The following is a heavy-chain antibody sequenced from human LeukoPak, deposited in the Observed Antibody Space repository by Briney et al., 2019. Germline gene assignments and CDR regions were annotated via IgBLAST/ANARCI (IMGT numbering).Heavy chain of an antibody. D-gene: IGHD6-19*01. J-gene: IGHJ4*02. Sequence: PGGSLRLSCATSGFTLSSYSMNWVRQAPGKGVEWVSYISSGSTTIYYADSVKGRFTISRDNAKNSLYLQMNSLRAEDTAVYYCARDVEQWLVRVYYFDYWGQGTLVTVSS. CDR3: ARDVEQWLVRVYYFDY. CDR2: ISSGSTTI. V-gene: IGHV3-48*01. CDR1: GFTLSSYS.